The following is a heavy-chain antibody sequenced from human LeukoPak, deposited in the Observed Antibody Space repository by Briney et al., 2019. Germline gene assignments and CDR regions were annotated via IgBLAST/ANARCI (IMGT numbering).Heavy chain of an antibody. J-gene: IGHJ4*02. CDR3: VRHGGRYNWSPSD. D-gene: IGHD1-20*01. V-gene: IGHV4-39*01. CDR1: GGSISSNGYY. CDR2: ISYSGST. Sequence: SETLSLTCIVSGGSISSNGYYWGWIRQPPGKGLEWIGSISYSGSTYYNTSLQSRVTISVDTSKSQFSLNLRSVTAADTGVYYCVRHGGRYNWSPSDWGQGTLITVSS.